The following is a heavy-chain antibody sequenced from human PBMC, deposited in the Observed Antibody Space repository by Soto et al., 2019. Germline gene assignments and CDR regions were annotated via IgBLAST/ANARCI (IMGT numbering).Heavy chain of an antibody. CDR2: IIPMFNSA. CDR3: ARANEVAKAEDGDYVMGY. J-gene: IGHJ4*01. V-gene: IGHV1-69*12. D-gene: IGHD4-17*01. Sequence: QVQLVQSGAEVQKPGSSVKVSCKSSGGTFSTYAITWVRQAPGQGLEWMGGIIPMFNSANYAQKLQGRVTITAAESTTTAHMELSRLTPDDTAVYNWARANEVAKAEDGDYVMGYWGHGALVTVPS. CDR1: GGTFSTYA.